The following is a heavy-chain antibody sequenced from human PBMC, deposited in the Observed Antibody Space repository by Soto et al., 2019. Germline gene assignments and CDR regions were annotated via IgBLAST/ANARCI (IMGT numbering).Heavy chain of an antibody. Sequence: QLQLQESGPGLVKPSETLSLTCTVSGGSISSSSYYWGWIRQPPGKGLEWIANIYYSGSTYYNPSLKSRVPISVDPPKNQFSLKLSSVTAADTAVYYCARHGSSWYYFDYWGQGTLVTVSS. CDR3: ARHGSSWYYFDY. V-gene: IGHV4-39*01. CDR2: IYYSGST. CDR1: GGSISSSSYY. J-gene: IGHJ4*02. D-gene: IGHD6-13*01.